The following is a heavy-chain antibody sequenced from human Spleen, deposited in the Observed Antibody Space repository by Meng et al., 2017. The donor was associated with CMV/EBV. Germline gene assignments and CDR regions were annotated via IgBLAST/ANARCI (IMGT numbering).Heavy chain of an antibody. J-gene: IGHJ4*02. D-gene: IGHD3-10*01. CDR2: IYYSGST. Sequence: SETLSLTCTVSGGSISSYYWSWIRQPPGKGLEWIGYIYYSGSTNYNPSLKSRVTISVDTSKNQFSLKLSSVTAADTAVYYCARIQYGSGANYFDYWGQGTLVTVSS. V-gene: IGHV4-59*12. CDR1: GGSISSYY. CDR3: ARIQYGSGANYFDY.